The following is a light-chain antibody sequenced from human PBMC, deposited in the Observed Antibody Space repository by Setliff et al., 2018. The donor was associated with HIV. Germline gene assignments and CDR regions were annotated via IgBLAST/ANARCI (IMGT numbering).Light chain of an antibody. CDR2: EVT. V-gene: IGLV2-23*02. J-gene: IGLJ1*01. CDR3: CSYGSGDTFV. CDR1: SSDVGSYNL. Sequence: QSVLAQPASVSGSPGQSITISCTGTSSDVGSYNLVSWYQQRPGKAPKLIMYEVTKWPSGISDRFSGSKSGNTASLTISGLQADDEADYYCCSYGSGDTFVFGTGTKVTVL.